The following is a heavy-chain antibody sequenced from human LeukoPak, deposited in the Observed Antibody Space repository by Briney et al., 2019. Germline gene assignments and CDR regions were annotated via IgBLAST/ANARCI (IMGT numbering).Heavy chain of an antibody. CDR1: GYTLTELS. CDR2: INTNTGNP. J-gene: IGHJ4*02. Sequence: ASVKVSCKVSGYTLTELSMHWVRQAPGKGLEWMGWINTNTGNPTYAQGFTGRFVFSLDTSVSTAYLQISSLKAEDTAVYYCARDGYCSGGSCYLHYWGQGTLVTVSS. V-gene: IGHV7-4-1*02. D-gene: IGHD2-15*01. CDR3: ARDGYCSGGSCYLHY.